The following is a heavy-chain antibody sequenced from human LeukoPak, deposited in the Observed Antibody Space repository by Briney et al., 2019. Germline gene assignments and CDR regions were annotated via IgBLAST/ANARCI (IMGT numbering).Heavy chain of an antibody. CDR2: ISGSGSST. J-gene: IGHJ4*02. CDR3: AKDQVRYFDY. V-gene: IGHV3-23*01. D-gene: IGHD4/OR15-4a*01. CDR1: GFTFSNYA. Sequence: GGSLRLSCAASGFTFSNYAMSWVRQAPGKGLEWVSDISGSGSSTQYGDSVKGRFTISRDNAKNTLFLQMNSLRAEDTAVYYCAKDQVRYFDYWGQGTLVTVSS.